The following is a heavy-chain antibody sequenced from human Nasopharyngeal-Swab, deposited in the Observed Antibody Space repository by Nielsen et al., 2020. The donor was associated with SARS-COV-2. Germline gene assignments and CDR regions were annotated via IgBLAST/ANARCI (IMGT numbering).Heavy chain of an antibody. CDR2: INHIGST. CDR3: ARGRYYVDYDY. D-gene: IGHD4-17*01. J-gene: IGHJ4*02. Sequence: SETLSLTCAVYGVSFTTYSWIWIRQPPGKGLEWIGKINHIGSTNYNTYNPSLNSRVTITLATSKNQFSLTLTSVTAADTAIYFCARGRYYVDYDYWGQGALVTVSS. CDR1: GVSFTTYS. V-gene: IGHV4-34*01.